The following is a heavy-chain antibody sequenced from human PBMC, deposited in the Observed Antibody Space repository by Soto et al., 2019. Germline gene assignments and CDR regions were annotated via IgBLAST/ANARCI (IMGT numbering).Heavy chain of an antibody. V-gene: IGHV3-30*18. CDR1: GFTFSNYG. D-gene: IGHD3-3*01. CDR3: TKRRNVLRFLEWSSGMEV. CDR2: ISDDGSNK. J-gene: IGHJ6*02. Sequence: SMKISCAASGFTFSNYGMHWVRQAPGKGLEWVAFISDDGSNKYYADSMKGRFTMSRDNSKRTLYLQMSSLRVEDTAVYYCTKRRNVLRFLEWSSGMEVWGQGTTVTVS.